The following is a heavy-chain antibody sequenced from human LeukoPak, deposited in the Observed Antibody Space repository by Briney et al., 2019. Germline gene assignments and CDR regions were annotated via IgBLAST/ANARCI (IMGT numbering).Heavy chain of an antibody. CDR2: IYTSGST. Sequence: SETLSLTCTVSGGSISSYYWSWIRQPPGKGLEWIGYIYTSGSTTYSPSLKSRVAISVDTSKNQFSLKLSSVTAADTAVFYCARTQGSSSWDYYFDYWGQGTLVTVSS. V-gene: IGHV4-4*09. CDR1: GGSISSYY. D-gene: IGHD6-19*01. CDR3: ARTQGSSSWDYYFDY. J-gene: IGHJ4*02.